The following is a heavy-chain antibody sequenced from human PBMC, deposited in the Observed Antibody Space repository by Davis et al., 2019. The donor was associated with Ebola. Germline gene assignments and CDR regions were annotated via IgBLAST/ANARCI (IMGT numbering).Heavy chain of an antibody. Sequence: GESLKISCAASGFTFSSYGMHWVRQAPGKGLEWVAVIWYDGSNKYYADSVKGRFTISRDNSKNTLYLQMNSLRAEDTAVYYCARDRDVVVVTAIDYWGQGTLVTVSS. CDR1: GFTFSSYG. V-gene: IGHV3-33*01. J-gene: IGHJ4*02. D-gene: IGHD2-21*02. CDR2: IWYDGSNK. CDR3: ARDRDVVVVTAIDY.